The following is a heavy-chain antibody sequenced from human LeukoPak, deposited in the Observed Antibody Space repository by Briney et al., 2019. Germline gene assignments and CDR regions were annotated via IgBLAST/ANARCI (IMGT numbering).Heavy chain of an antibody. CDR2: IYYSGST. CDR1: GGSISSSSYY. J-gene: IGHJ4*02. CDR3: ARNSYYYDGSGYRGATYYFDY. D-gene: IGHD3-22*01. Sequence: SETLSLTCTVSGGSISSSSYYWGWIRQPPGKGLEWIGSIYYSGSTNYNPSHKSRVTISVDTSKNQFSLKLSSVTAADTAVYYCARNSYYYDGSGYRGATYYFDYWGQGTLVTVSS. V-gene: IGHV4-39*01.